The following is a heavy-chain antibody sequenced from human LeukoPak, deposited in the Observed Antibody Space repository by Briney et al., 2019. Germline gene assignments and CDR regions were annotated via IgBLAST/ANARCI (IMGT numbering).Heavy chain of an antibody. CDR3: ARAYYYGSGSYLDY. CDR1: AGSISSSNYY. Sequence: SETLSLTCSVSAGSISSSNYYWSWIRQPAGKGLEWIGRIYTSGSTNYNPSLKSRVTMSVDTSKNQFSLKLSSVTAADTAVYYCARAYYYGSGSYLDYWGQGTLVTVSS. D-gene: IGHD3-10*01. CDR2: IYTSGST. J-gene: IGHJ4*02. V-gene: IGHV4-61*02.